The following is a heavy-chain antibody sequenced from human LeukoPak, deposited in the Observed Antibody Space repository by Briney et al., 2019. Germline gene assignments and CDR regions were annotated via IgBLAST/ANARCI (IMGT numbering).Heavy chain of an antibody. V-gene: IGHV3-33*01. CDR3: ARSYYYDSSGTPDY. CDR1: GFTFSTYG. J-gene: IGHJ4*02. D-gene: IGHD3-22*01. Sequence: GRSLRLSCAASGFTFSTYGMHWVRQAPGKGLEWVAVIWHDGSNKYYADSVMGRFTISRDNSKNTLYLQMNSLRAEDTAVYYCARSYYYDSSGTPDYWGQGTLVTVSS. CDR2: IWHDGSNK.